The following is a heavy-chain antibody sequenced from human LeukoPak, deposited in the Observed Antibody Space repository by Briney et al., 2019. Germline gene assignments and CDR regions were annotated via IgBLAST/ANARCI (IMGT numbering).Heavy chain of an antibody. CDR3: ARGPNLLWLGYYYYMDV. J-gene: IGHJ6*03. CDR2: IYYSGST. V-gene: IGHV4-59*01. D-gene: IGHD5-18*01. CDR1: GGSISSYY. Sequence: PSETLSLTCTVSGGSISSYYWSWIRQPPGKGLEWVGYIYYSGSTNYNPSLKSRVTISVDTSKNQFSLKLSSVTAADTAVYYCARGPNLLWLGYYYYMDVWGKGTTVTVSS.